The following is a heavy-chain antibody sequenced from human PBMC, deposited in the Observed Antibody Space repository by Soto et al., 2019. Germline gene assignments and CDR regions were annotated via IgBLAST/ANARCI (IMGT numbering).Heavy chain of an antibody. CDR2: ISGSGGST. D-gene: IGHD3-3*01. CDR1: GFTFSSYA. CDR3: AKDGNYDFWSGMGQNWFDP. V-gene: IGHV3-23*01. Sequence: GGSLRLSCAASGFTFSSYAMSWVRQAPGKGLEWVSAISGSGGSTYYADSVKGRFTISRDNSKNTLYLQMNSLRAEDTAVYYCAKDGNYDFWSGMGQNWFDPWGQGTLVTVSS. J-gene: IGHJ5*02.